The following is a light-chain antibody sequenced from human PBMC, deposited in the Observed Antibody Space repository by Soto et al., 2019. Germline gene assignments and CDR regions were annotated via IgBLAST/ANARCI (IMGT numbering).Light chain of an antibody. CDR1: SSDIGSYKY. CDR3: RLYTSASTLV. J-gene: IGLJ3*02. V-gene: IGLV2-14*03. CDR2: DVS. Sequence: QSALTQPASVSGSPGQSITISCTGTSSDIGSYKYVSWYQQHPGKAPKLLIYDVSNRPSGVSNRFSGSKSGNTASLTISDLQAEDEADYYCRLYTSASTLVFGGGTKLTVL.